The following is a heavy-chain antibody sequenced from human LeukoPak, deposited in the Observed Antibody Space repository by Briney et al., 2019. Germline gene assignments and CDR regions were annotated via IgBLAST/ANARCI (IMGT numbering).Heavy chain of an antibody. V-gene: IGHV3-21*01. Sequence: GGSLRLSCAASGFTFSSYSMNWVRQAPGKGLEWVSSISSSSSYIYYADSVKGRLTISRDNAKSSLYLQMNSLRAEDTAVYYCARDRIHPSYYGMDVWGQGTTVTVSS. D-gene: IGHD1-14*01. CDR3: ARDRIHPSYYGMDV. CDR1: GFTFSSYS. J-gene: IGHJ6*02. CDR2: ISSSSSYI.